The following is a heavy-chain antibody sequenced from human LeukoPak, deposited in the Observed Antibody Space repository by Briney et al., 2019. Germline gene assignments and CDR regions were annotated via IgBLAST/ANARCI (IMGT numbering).Heavy chain of an antibody. V-gene: IGHV3-23*01. CDR3: ARGAIVGAPEYFQH. CDR1: GFTFSNYA. J-gene: IGHJ1*01. Sequence: GSLRLSCAASGFTFSNYAMRWVRQAPGKGLEWVSGISGSGDSTYYADSVKGRFTISRDNSKNTLYLQMNSLRAEDTAVCYCARGAIVGAPEYFQHWGQGTLVTVSS. CDR2: ISGSGDST. D-gene: IGHD1-26*01.